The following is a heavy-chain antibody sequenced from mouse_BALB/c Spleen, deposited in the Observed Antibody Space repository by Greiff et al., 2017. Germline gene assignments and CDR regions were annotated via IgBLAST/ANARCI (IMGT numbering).Heavy chain of an antibody. J-gene: IGHJ4*01. Sequence: EVKLMESGPGLVKPSQSLSLTCSVTGYSITSGYYWNWIRQFPGNKLEWMGYISYDGSNNYNPSLKNRISITRDTSKNQFFLKLNSVTTEDTATYYCEVPYPLYGSSLEYAMDYWGQGTSVTVSS. CDR2: ISYDGSN. CDR1: GYSITSGYY. CDR3: EVPYPLYGSSLEYAMDY. D-gene: IGHD1-1*01. V-gene: IGHV3-6*02.